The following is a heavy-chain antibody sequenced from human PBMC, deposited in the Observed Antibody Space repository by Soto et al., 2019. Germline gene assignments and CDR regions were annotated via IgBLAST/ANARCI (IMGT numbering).Heavy chain of an antibody. CDR1: GFTFSSYA. CDR2: ISYDGSNK. Sequence: GGSLRLSCAASGFTFSSYAMHWVRQAPGKGLEWVAVISYDGSNKYYADSVKGRFTISRDNSKNTLYLQMNSLRAEDAAVYYCARDITLPEDYYSYGMDVWGQGTTVTVSS. D-gene: IGHD3-16*01. V-gene: IGHV3-30-3*01. CDR3: ARDITLPEDYYSYGMDV. J-gene: IGHJ6*02.